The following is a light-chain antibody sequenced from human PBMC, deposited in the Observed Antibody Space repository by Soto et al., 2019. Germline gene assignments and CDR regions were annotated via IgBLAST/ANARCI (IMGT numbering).Light chain of an antibody. CDR3: SSRTSTSTLYVV. CDR1: SSDVGGYNY. V-gene: IGLV2-14*01. J-gene: IGLJ2*01. CDR2: EVS. Sequence: QSALTQPASVSGSPGQSITISCTGTSSDVGGYNYVSWYQQHPGKAPKLMIYEVSNRPSGVSNRFSGSKSGNTASLTISGLQAEDEADYYCSSRTSTSTLYVVFGGGTKVTVL.